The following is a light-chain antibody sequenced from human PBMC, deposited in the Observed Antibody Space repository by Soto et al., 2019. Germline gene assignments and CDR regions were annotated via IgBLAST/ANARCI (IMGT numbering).Light chain of an antibody. J-gene: IGLJ2*01. CDR1: SSDVGGYNY. V-gene: IGLV2-14*01. CDR2: DVS. CDR3: SSYTSSSTLVV. Sequence: QSALTQPASVSGSPGQSITISCTGTSSDVGGYNYVSWYQQHPGKAPKLMIYDVSNRPSGVSNRFSGSKSGNTASLTISGLQAEDEAEYYCSSYTSSSTLVVFGGRTKVTVL.